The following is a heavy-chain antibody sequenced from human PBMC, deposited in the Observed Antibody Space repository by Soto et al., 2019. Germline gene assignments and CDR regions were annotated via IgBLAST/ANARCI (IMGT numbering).Heavy chain of an antibody. D-gene: IGHD1-7*01. CDR3: VRVTGTWGNYYYGMDV. J-gene: IGHJ6*02. Sequence: GGSLRLSCSASGFTFSSYAMHWVRQAPGKGLEYVSAISSNGGSTYYADSVKGRFTISRDNSKNTLYLQMSSLRAEDTAVYYCVRVTGTWGNYYYGMDVWGQGTTVTVSS. CDR1: GFTFSSYA. CDR2: ISSNGGST. V-gene: IGHV3-64D*08.